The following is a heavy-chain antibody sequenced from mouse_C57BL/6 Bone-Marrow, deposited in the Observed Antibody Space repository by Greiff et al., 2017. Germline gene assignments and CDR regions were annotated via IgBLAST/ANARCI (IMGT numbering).Heavy chain of an antibody. D-gene: IGHD2-1*01. CDR3: ARDRGGNYPYYFDY. CDR1: GFTFSDYY. J-gene: IGHJ2*01. V-gene: IGHV5-16*01. CDR2: INYDGSST. Sequence: EVKVVESEGGLVQPGSSMKLSCTASGFTFSDYYMAWVRQVPEKCLEWVANINYDGSSTYYLDSLKSRFIISRDNAKNILYLQMSSLKSEDTATYYCARDRGGNYPYYFDYWGQGTTLTVSS.